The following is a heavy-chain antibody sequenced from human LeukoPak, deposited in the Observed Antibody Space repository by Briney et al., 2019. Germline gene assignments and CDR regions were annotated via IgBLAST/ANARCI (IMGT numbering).Heavy chain of an antibody. CDR1: GFTFTSDA. Sequence: GGSLRLSCVASGFTFTSDAMNWVRQAPGKGLEWVSSTVSRGTTQYADSVKGRFTVSRDTSKNTLYLQMNSLRADDTAVYYCAKCSTSAYTAGWCNWIDPWGQGTLVTVSS. D-gene: IGHD6-19*01. CDR3: AKCSTSAYTAGWCNWIDP. V-gene: IGHV3-23*01. CDR2: TVSRGTT. J-gene: IGHJ5*02.